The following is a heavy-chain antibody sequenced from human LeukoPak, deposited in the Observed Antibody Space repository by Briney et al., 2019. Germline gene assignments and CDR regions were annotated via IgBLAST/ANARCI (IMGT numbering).Heavy chain of an antibody. CDR2: INPSGGST. Sequence: ASVKVSCKASGYIFTSYFMHWVRQAPGQGLEWMGLINPSGGSTRYAQKFQGRVTMTRDMSTSTVYMELSSLRSEDTAVYYCARASDGYYYDSRGAFDIWGQGTMVTVSS. J-gene: IGHJ3*02. V-gene: IGHV1-46*01. D-gene: IGHD3-22*01. CDR1: GYIFTSYF. CDR3: ARASDGYYYDSRGAFDI.